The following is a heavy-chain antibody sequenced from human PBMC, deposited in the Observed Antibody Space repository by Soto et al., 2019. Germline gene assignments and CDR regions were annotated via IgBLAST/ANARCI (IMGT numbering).Heavy chain of an antibody. Sequence: QVQLVQSGAEVKKPGASVKVSCKASGFTFTSDDINWVRQATGQGLEWMGWMNPNSGNTGYAQKCQGRVTMTRNTSIRTAYMELSSLRSEDTAVYYCASGRHAFDIWGQGTMVTVSS. V-gene: IGHV1-8*01. CDR3: ASGRHAFDI. CDR1: GFTFTSDD. CDR2: MNPNSGNT. J-gene: IGHJ3*02.